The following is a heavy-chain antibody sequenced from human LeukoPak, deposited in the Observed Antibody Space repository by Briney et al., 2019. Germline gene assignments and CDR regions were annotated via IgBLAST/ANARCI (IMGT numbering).Heavy chain of an antibody. CDR1: GGSISSYY. V-gene: IGHV4-59*01. D-gene: IGHD2-2*01. CDR3: ARGSYCSSTSGYSNDAFDI. Sequence: PSETLSLTCTVSGGSISSYYWSWIRQPPGKGLEWIGYIYYSGSTNYNPSLKSRVTISVDTSKNQCSLKLGSVTGADTAVDYFARGSYCSSTSGYSNDAFDIWGQGTMLTVSS. CDR2: IYYSGST. J-gene: IGHJ3*02.